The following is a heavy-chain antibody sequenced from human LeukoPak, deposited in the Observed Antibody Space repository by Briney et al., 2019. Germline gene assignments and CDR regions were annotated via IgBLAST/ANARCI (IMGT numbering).Heavy chain of an antibody. CDR3: ARGATGQFVGGDYDILTGYWRRREYYYYMDV. CDR1: GGTFGSYA. Sequence: ASVKVSCKASGGTFGSYAISWVRQAPGQGLEWMGGIIPIFGTANYAQKFQGRATITADESTSTAYMELSSLRSEDTAVYYCARGATGQFVGGDYDILTGYWRRREYYYYMDVWGKGTTVTVSS. V-gene: IGHV1-69*13. CDR2: IIPIFGTA. D-gene: IGHD3-9*01. J-gene: IGHJ6*03.